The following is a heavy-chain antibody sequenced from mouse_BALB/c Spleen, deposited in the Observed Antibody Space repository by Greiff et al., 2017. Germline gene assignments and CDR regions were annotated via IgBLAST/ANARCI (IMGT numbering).Heavy chain of an antibody. CDR3: ARDDPTGAMDY. CDR1: GFTFSSYG. CDR2: INSNGGST. J-gene: IGHJ4*01. V-gene: IGHV5-6-3*01. D-gene: IGHD1-1*01. Sequence: EVKLVESGGGLVQPGGSLKLSCAASGFTFSSYGMPWVRQTPDKRLELVATINSNGGSTYYPDSVKGRFTISRDNAENTLYLQLSSLKSEDTAMYYCARDDPTGAMDYWGQGTSVTVSS.